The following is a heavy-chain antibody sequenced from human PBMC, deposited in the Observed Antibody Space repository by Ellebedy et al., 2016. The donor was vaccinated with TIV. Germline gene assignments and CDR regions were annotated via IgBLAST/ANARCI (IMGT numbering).Heavy chain of an antibody. D-gene: IGHD3-22*01. CDR2: IYYNGST. J-gene: IGHJ3*02. V-gene: IGHV4-39*02. CDR1: GGSISSGGYF. CDR3: ARRWGYFDSSGHYAKAFDI. Sequence: SETLSLXCAVSGGSISSGGYFWGWIRRPPGKGLEWIGTIYYNGSTYYNPSLKSRVTLSVDTSKNHFSLKLSSVTAADTAVYYCARRWGYFDSSGHYAKAFDIWGQGTMVTVSS.